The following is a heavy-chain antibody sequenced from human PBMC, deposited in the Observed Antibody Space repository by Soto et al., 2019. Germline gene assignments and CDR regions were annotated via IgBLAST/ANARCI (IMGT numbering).Heavy chain of an antibody. V-gene: IGHV3-21*01. CDR1: GFTFSSYS. CDR3: ARFSSIYGDYTIDY. CDR2: ISSSSSYI. D-gene: IGHD4-17*01. J-gene: IGHJ4*02. Sequence: GGSLRLSCAASGFTFSSYSMNWVRQAPGKGLEWVSSISSSSSYIYYADSVKGRFTISRDNAKNSLYLQMNSLRAEDTAVYYCARFSSIYGDYTIDYWGQGTLVTVSS.